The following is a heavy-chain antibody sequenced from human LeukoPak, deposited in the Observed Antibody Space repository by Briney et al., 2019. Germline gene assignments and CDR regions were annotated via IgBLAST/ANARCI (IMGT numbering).Heavy chain of an antibody. CDR3: ANHYGDYSIFPFQH. D-gene: IGHD4-17*01. J-gene: IGHJ1*01. CDR2: IYSGGST. CDR1: GFTVSSNY. Sequence: GGSLRLSCAASGFTVSSNYMSWVRQAPGKGLEWVSVIYSGGSTYYADSVKGRFTISRDNSKNTLYLQMNSLRAEDTAAYYCANHYGDYSIFPFQHWGQGTLVTVSS. V-gene: IGHV3-66*01.